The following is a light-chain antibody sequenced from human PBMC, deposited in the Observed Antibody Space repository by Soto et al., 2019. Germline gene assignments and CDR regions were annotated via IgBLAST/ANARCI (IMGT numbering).Light chain of an antibody. Sequence: DIQMTQSPSSLSASVGDRVTITCRASHSISRYLNCYQQKPGKAPKLLIYAASSLQSGVPSRFSGSGSGTDFTLTISSLQPEDFATYYCQQSYSTPPTFGQGTKVDIK. J-gene: IGKJ1*01. CDR3: QQSYSTPPT. CDR1: HSISRY. V-gene: IGKV1-39*01. CDR2: AAS.